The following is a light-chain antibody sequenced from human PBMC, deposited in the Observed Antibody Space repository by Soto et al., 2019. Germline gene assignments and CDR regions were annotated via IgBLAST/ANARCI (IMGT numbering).Light chain of an antibody. V-gene: IGKV3-15*01. CDR2: GAS. CDR1: QSVSNN. Sequence: EIVMTQSPATLSVSPGERATLSCRASQSVSNNLAWYQKKPGQAPRLLIYGASTRATGIPARFSGSGSGTEFSLTISSLQSEDFAFYYWQQYNNWWTFVQGTRVDI. CDR3: QQYNNWWT. J-gene: IGKJ1*01.